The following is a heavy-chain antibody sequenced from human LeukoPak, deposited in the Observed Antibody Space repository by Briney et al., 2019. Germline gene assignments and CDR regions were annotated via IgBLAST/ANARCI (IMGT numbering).Heavy chain of an antibody. CDR3: ATRPRELLSGIP. CDR2: ISVSGDIT. D-gene: IGHD1-26*01. CDR1: GFTFSNDA. Sequence: GGSLRLSCAASGFTFSNDAMTWVRQAPGKGLEWVSGISVSGDITYYADSVKGRFTISRDNSKKTLYLQMSSLRAEDTAVYYCATRPRELLSGIPWGQGTMVTVSS. J-gene: IGHJ3*01. V-gene: IGHV3-23*01.